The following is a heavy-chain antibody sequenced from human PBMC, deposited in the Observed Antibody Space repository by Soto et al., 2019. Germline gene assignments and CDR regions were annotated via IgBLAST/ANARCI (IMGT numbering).Heavy chain of an antibody. CDR1: GFTFSKYY. CDR3: ARDLDVTTVTTSFDS. CDR2: INPSGRTT. D-gene: IGHD4-17*01. Sequence: ASVEVSCKXPGFTFSKYYMHWLRQVPGQGLEWVGVINPSGRTTSYAQKFLGRVSVTRDASTATVYLELNSLRSADTAVYYCARDLDVTTVTTSFDSWGQGTLVTVSS. J-gene: IGHJ4*02. V-gene: IGHV1-46*01.